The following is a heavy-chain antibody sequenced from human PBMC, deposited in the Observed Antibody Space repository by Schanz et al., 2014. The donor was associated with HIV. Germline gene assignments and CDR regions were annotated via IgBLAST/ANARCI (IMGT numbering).Heavy chain of an antibody. J-gene: IGHJ4*02. Sequence: QVQLVQSGAGVKKPGASVRVSCKASGYTFSSNDINWVRQASGQGLEWVGWMNPRSGNTGYAQKFQGRVSLTRNTALTTAYMELSSLTSDDTAVYYCTRGARDCSNGVCGGTYFDSWGQGTLVTVSS. V-gene: IGHV1-8*02. CDR3: TRGARDCSNGVCGGTYFDS. CDR1: GYTFSSND. D-gene: IGHD2-8*01. CDR2: MNPRSGNT.